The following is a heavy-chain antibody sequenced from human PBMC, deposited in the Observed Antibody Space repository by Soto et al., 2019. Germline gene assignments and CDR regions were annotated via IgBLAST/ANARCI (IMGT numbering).Heavy chain of an antibody. V-gene: IGHV3-33*01. CDR1: GFTFSSYA. Sequence: GGSLRLSCAASGFTFSSYAMHWVRQAPGKGLEWLAVIWYDGSNKYYADSVKGRFTISRDNSKNTLYLQMNSLRAEDTAVYYCARDKLELRVFNWFDPWGQGTLVTVSS. D-gene: IGHD1-7*01. J-gene: IGHJ5*02. CDR2: IWYDGSNK. CDR3: ARDKLELRVFNWFDP.